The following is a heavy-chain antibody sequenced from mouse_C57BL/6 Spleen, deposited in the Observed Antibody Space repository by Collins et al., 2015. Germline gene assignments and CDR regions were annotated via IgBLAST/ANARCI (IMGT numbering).Heavy chain of an antibody. CDR3: ANLPWFAY. J-gene: IGHJ3*01. V-gene: IGHV4-2*02. Sequence: EVKLLESGGGLVQPGGSLNLSCAASGFDFSRYWMSWARQAPGKGQEWIGEINPGSSTINYTPSLKDKFIISRDNAKNTLYLQMSKVRSEDTALYYYANLPWFAYWGQGTLVTVSA. CDR2: INPGSSTI. CDR1: GFDFSRYW.